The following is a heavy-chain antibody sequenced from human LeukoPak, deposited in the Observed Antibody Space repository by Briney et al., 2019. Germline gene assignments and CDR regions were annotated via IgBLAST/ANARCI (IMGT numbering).Heavy chain of an antibody. J-gene: IGHJ3*02. D-gene: IGHD3-3*01. CDR2: IIPIFGTA. CDR3: ARDYGGVARFDI. Sequence: SVKVSCKASGGTFSSYAISWVRQAPRQGLEWMGGIIPIFGTANYAQKFQGRVTITADESTSTAYMELSSLRSEDTAVYYCARDYGGVARFDIWGQGTMVTVSS. CDR1: GGTFSSYA. V-gene: IGHV1-69*13.